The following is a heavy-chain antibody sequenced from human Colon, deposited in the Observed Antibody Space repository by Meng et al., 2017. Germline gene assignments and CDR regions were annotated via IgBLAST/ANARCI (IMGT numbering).Heavy chain of an antibody. D-gene: IGHD6-19*01. V-gene: IGHV1-2*06. J-gene: IGHJ5*02. CDR2: INPNSGGT. Sequence: ASVKVSCKASGYTFTGYSMHWVRQAPGQGLERMGRINPNSGGTNYAQKFQGRVTMTRDTSISTAYLELSRLRSDDTAVYYCARYGRGSGWSDGNNWFDPWGQGTLVTVSS. CDR3: ARYGRGSGWSDGNNWFDP. CDR1: GYTFTGYS.